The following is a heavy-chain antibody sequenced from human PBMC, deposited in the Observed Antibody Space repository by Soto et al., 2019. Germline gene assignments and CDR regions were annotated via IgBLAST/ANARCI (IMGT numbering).Heavy chain of an antibody. CDR1: GGSITRSSQY. CDR3: ASLPSGSYLSGYYYYYMDR. D-gene: IGHD3-10*01. CDR2: IYNSGSP. V-gene: IGHV4-39*07. Sequence: SETLSLTCTVSGGSITRSSQYWGWIRQPPGKGLEWIGSIYNSGSPYYNPSLKNQVTISVDTSKNQFSLKLSSVTAADTAVYYCASLPSGSYLSGYYYYYMDRWGKGTTLTISS. J-gene: IGHJ6*03.